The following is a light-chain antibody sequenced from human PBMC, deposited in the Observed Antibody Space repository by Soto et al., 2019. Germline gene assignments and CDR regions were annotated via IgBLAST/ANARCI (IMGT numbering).Light chain of an antibody. CDR3: GSYTSSTDV. V-gene: IGLV2-14*03. CDR1: SSDLGGYNY. J-gene: IGLJ1*01. Sequence: HSALTQPASVSGSPGQSITISCTGTSSDLGGYNYVSWYQHHPGKAPKLMIYDVSNRPSGVSNRFSGSKSGNTASLTISGLQSEDEADYYCGSYTSSTDVFGTGTKLTVL. CDR2: DVS.